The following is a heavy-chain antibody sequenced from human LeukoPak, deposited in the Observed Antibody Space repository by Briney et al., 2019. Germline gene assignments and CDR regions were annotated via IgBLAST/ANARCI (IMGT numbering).Heavy chain of an antibody. V-gene: IGHV3-30*04. Sequence: GRSLRLSCAASGFTFSSYAMHWVRQAPGKGLEWVAVISYDGSNKYYADSVKGRFTISRDNSKNTLYLQMNSLRAEDTAVYYCARDSGSYYGVDYWGQGTLVTVSS. CDR2: ISYDGSNK. D-gene: IGHD1-26*01. J-gene: IGHJ4*02. CDR1: GFTFSSYA. CDR3: ARDSGSYYGVDY.